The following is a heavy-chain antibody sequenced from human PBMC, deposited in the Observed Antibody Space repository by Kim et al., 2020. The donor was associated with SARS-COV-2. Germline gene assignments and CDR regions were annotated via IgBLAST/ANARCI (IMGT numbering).Heavy chain of an antibody. D-gene: IGHD1-26*01. CDR1: GGFISSPNYY. V-gene: IGHV4-61*02. J-gene: IGHJ4*02. Sequence: SETLSLTCSLSGGFISSPNYYWSWIRQPAGKELEWIGRIYSSGTPNYNPSFSNRVSISIDRAKNQFSLKLTSVSAADTAIYYCARDPVVGGFLMPHAHWGQRILVTVSS. CDR3: ARDPVVGGFLMPHAH. CDR2: IYSSGTP.